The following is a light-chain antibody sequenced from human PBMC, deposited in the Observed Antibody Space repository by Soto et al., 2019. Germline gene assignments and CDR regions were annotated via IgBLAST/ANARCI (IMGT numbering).Light chain of an antibody. Sequence: QSALTQPASVSGSPGQSITISCTGTSSDVGGYNYVSWYQQHPGKAPKLMIYEVSNRPSGVSNRFSGSKSGNTAYLTISGLQAEDEADYYCSSYTSSRTLYVFGTGTKVTVL. J-gene: IGLJ1*01. V-gene: IGLV2-14*01. CDR2: EVS. CDR1: SSDVGGYNY. CDR3: SSYTSSRTLYV.